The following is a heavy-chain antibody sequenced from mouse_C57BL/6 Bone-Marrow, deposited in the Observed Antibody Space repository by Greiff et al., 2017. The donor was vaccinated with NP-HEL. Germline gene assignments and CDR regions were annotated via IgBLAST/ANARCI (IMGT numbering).Heavy chain of an antibody. D-gene: IGHD2-4*01. Sequence: QVQLQQPGAELVKPGASVKMSCKASGYTFTSYWITWVKQRPGQGLEWIGDIYPGSGSTNYNEKFKSKATLTVDTSSSTAYMQLSSLTSEDSAVYYCARLDDYSPWFAYWGQGTLVTVSA. V-gene: IGHV1-55*01. CDR2: IYPGSGST. CDR3: ARLDDYSPWFAY. J-gene: IGHJ3*01. CDR1: GYTFTSYW.